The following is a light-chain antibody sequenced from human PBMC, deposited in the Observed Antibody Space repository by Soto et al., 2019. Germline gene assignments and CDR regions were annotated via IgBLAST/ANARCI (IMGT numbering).Light chain of an antibody. CDR2: DAS. CDR1: QGISSA. Sequence: AIQLTQSPSSLSASVGERVTFTCRASQGISSALAWDQQNPGKAPKLLIYDASTLESGVPARFRGSGSRTDFTLTNSSLQPEDFATSYCQQFNAYPALTVSGGTKVVLK. V-gene: IGKV1-13*02. CDR3: QQFNAYPALT. J-gene: IGKJ4*01.